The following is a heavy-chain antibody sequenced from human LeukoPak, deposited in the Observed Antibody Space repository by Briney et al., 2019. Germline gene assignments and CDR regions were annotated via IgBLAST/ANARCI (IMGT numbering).Heavy chain of an antibody. CDR3: ARDRLYDFWSGYYVSGFDY. Sequence: ASVKVSCKASGYTFTRYYMHWVRQAAGQGLEWMGWINPNSGGTNYAQKFQGRVTMTRDTSISTAYMELSRLRSDDTAVYYCARDRLYDFWSGYYVSGFDYWGQGTLVTVSS. CDR1: GYTFTRYY. V-gene: IGHV1-2*02. J-gene: IGHJ4*02. D-gene: IGHD3-3*01. CDR2: INPNSGGT.